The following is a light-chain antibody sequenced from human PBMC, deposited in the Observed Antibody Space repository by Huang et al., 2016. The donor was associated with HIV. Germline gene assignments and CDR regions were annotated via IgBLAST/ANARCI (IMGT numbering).Light chain of an antibody. CDR3: QQYNRYSYT. V-gene: IGKV1-5*03. J-gene: IGKJ2*01. CDR1: QSISSW. CDR2: KAS. Sequence: DIQMTQSPSTLSASVGDRVTITCRASQSISSWLAWYQQKPGKAPKVLIYKASSLESGVPSRFSGSGSGTEFTITISSLQPDDFATYYCQQYNRYSYTFGQGTNLEIK.